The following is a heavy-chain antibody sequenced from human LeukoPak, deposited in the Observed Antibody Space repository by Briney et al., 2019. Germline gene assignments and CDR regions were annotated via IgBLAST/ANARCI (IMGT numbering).Heavy chain of an antibody. D-gene: IGHD6-19*01. CDR2: IRYDGSNK. CDR3: AKPHIAVAGTVRDY. CDR1: GFTFSSYW. Sequence: PGGSLRLSCAASGFTFSSYWMSWVRQAPGKGLEWVAFIRYDGSNKYYADSVKGRFTISRDNSKNTLYLQMNSLRAEDTAVYYCAKPHIAVAGTVRDYWGQGTLVTVSS. V-gene: IGHV3-30*02. J-gene: IGHJ4*02.